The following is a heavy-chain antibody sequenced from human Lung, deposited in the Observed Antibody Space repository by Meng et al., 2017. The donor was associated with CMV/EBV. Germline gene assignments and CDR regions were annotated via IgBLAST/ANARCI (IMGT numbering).Heavy chain of an antibody. CDR2: IIPILGIA. CDR3: ARGSYYDSSGYYSTSDWFDP. D-gene: IGHD3-22*01. CDR1: GGTFSSYT. Sequence: SVXVSXXASGGTFSSYTISWVRQAPGQGLEWMRRIIPILGIANYAQKFQGRVTITADKSTSTAYMELSSLRSEDTAVHYCARGSYYDSSGYYSTSDWFDPWGQGTLVTVSS. V-gene: IGHV1-69*02. J-gene: IGHJ5*02.